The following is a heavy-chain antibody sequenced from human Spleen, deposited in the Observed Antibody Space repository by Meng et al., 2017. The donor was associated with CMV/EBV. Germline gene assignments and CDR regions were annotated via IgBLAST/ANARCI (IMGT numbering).Heavy chain of an antibody. CDR2: ISVYYGDT. Sequence: CKTSGYTFTTYGIDWVRQAPGQGLEWMGWISVYYGDTKYAQKLQGRVTLSTDTSTSTAYMELRNLKSSDTAVYYCARFGGDGYDLFYWGQGTLVTVS. J-gene: IGHJ4*02. CDR1: GYTFTTYG. CDR3: ARFGGDGYDLFY. D-gene: IGHD5-24*01. V-gene: IGHV1-18*01.